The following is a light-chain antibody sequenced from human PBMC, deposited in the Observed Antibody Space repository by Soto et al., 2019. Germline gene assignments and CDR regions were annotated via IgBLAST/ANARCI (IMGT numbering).Light chain of an antibody. CDR1: SSDVGGYNF. CDR3: CSYAGSNTYV. Sequence: SVLTQPRSVSRSPGQSVTISCNGTSSDVGGYNFVSWYQQHPGKAPKLMIYDVTKRPSGVPDRFSGSKSGNTASLTISGLQAEDEADYYCCSYAGSNTYVFGTGTKVTVL. J-gene: IGLJ1*01. CDR2: DVT. V-gene: IGLV2-11*01.